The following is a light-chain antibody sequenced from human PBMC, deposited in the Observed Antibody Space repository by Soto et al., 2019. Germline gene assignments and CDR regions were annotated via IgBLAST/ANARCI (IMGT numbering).Light chain of an antibody. CDR1: SSDVGGYNY. J-gene: IGLJ2*01. V-gene: IGLV2-14*01. Sequence: QSVLTQPASVSGSPGHSITISCTGTSSDVGGYNYVSWYQQHPGKAPKLMIYDVSNRPSGVSNRFSGSKSGNTASLTISGLQAEDEADYYCSSYTSSSTLGVFGGGT. CDR2: DVS. CDR3: SSYTSSSTLGV.